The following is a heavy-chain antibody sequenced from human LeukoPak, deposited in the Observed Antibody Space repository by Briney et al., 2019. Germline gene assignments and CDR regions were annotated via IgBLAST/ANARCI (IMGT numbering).Heavy chain of an antibody. CDR2: IYYSGST. J-gene: IGHJ3*02. CDR1: DGSISGYY. Sequence: SETLSLTCTVSDGSISGYYWSWIRQPPGKGLEWIGYIYYSGSTNYNPSLKSRVTISADTSKNQLSLKLSSVTAADTAIYYCARDRGGSYYDSSGSVTNIWGQGTMVTVSS. V-gene: IGHV4-59*01. D-gene: IGHD3-22*01. CDR3: ARDRGGSYYDSSGSVTNI.